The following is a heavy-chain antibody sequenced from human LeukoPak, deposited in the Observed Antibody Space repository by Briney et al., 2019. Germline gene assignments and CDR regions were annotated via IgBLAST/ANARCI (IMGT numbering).Heavy chain of an antibody. CDR3: AIDPQYYFDGSGFDY. Sequence: AGSLTLSCAASGFSFSRFSMHWVRQAQGQGMEWVSSISDSSTYIYYADSFKGRFTTSRDDANNTLYLHMDSLRVEDTAVYFCAIDPQYYFDGSGFDYWGQGVLVTVSS. V-gene: IGHV3-21*04. J-gene: IGHJ4*02. CDR2: ISDSSTYI. D-gene: IGHD3-22*01. CDR1: GFSFSRFS.